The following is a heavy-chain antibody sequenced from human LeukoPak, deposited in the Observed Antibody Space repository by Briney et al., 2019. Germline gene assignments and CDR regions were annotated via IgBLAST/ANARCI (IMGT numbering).Heavy chain of an antibody. Sequence: ASVKVPCKASGYTFTSYGISWVRQAPGQGLEWMGWISAYNGNTNYAQKLQGRVTMTTDTSTSTAYMELRSLRSDDTAVYYCASSYILGGYSYGYLDYWGQGTLVTVSS. D-gene: IGHD5-18*01. J-gene: IGHJ4*02. CDR1: GYTFTSYG. CDR2: ISAYNGNT. CDR3: ASSYILGGYSYGYLDY. V-gene: IGHV1-18*01.